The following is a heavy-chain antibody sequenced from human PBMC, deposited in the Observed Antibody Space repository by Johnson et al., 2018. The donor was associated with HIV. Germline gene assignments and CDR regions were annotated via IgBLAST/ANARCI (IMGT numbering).Heavy chain of an antibody. Sequence: VQLVESGGGLVQPGGSLRLSCAASGFTVSSNYMSWVRQAPGKGLEWVSVIYSGGSTYYADSVKGRFTISRDNAKNSLYLQMNSLRAEDTAVYYCARSKDWSGGSCPDGFDIWGQGTMVIVSS. J-gene: IGHJ3*02. D-gene: IGHD2-15*01. CDR3: ARSKDWSGGSCPDGFDI. V-gene: IGHV3-66*01. CDR2: IYSGGST. CDR1: GFTVSSNY.